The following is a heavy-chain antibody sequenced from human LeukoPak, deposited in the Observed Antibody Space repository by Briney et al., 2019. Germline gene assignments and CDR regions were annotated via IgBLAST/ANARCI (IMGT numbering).Heavy chain of an antibody. CDR2: IYYSGST. J-gene: IGHJ6*02. CDR3: ARGAVVAARYYYGMDV. V-gene: IGHV4-30-4*08. D-gene: IGHD2-15*01. Sequence: WVRQAPGKGLEWIGYIYYSGSTYYNPSLKSRVTISVDTSMNQFSLKLSSVTAADTAVYYCARGAVVAARYYYGMDVWGQGTTVTVSS.